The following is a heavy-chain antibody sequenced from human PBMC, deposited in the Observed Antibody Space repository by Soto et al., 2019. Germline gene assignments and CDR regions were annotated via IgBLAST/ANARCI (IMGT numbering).Heavy chain of an antibody. CDR3: ARHGFPVEAVADRYFDD. D-gene: IGHD6-19*01. J-gene: IGHJ4*02. V-gene: IGHV4-39*01. CDR2: IYYSGST. Sequence: SETLSLTCTVSGGSISSSSYYWGWIRQPPGKGLEWIGSIYYSGSTYYNPSLKSRVTISVDTSKNQFSPKLSSVTAADTAVYYCARHGFPVEAVADRYFDDWGQGTLVTVAS. CDR1: GGSISSSSYY.